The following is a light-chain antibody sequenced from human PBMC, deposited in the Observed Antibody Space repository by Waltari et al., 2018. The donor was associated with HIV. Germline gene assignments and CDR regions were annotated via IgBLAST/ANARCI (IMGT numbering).Light chain of an antibody. V-gene: IGKV2-24*01. CDR2: KVS. Sequence: DVVMTQTPLYSPVTLGQSASIPCRSRQSLVHSNGATYLSWLHQRPGQPPRLLIYKVSHRFSWVPDRFSGSGADTDFTLKISSVEAEDVGIYYCMQATEFPRTFGQGTKVEI. J-gene: IGKJ1*01. CDR1: QSLVHSNGATY. CDR3: MQATEFPRT.